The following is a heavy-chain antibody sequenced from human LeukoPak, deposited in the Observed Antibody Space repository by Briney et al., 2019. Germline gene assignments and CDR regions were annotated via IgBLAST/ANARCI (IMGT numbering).Heavy chain of an antibody. CDR2: ISGSGGST. J-gene: IGHJ4*02. D-gene: IGHD1-1*01. V-gene: IGHV3-23*01. CDR1: GFTFSSYG. CDR3: AKDLSNWNDYDY. Sequence: GGSLRLSCAASGFTFSSYGMSWVRQAPGKGLEWVSAISGSGGSTYYADSVKGRFTISRDNSKNTLYLQMNSLRAEDTAVYYCAKDLSNWNDYDYWGQGTLVTVSS.